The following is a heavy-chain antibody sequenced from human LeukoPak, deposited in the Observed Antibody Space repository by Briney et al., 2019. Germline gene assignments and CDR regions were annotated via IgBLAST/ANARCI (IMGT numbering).Heavy chain of an antibody. CDR2: IWYDGSNK. CDR3: ATQQYYDFWSGYSNYYGMDV. CDR1: GFTFSSYA. V-gene: IGHV3-33*08. Sequence: PGGSLRLSCAASGFTFSSYAMSWVRQAPGKGLEWVAVIWYDGSNKYYADSVKGRFTISRDNSKNTLYLQMNSLRAEDTAVYYCATQQYYDFWSGYSNYYGMDVWGQGTTVTVSS. D-gene: IGHD3-3*01. J-gene: IGHJ6*02.